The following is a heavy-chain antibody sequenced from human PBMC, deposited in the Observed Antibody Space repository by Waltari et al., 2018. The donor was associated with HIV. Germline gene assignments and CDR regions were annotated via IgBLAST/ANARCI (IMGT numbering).Heavy chain of an antibody. V-gene: IGHV3-74*01. J-gene: IGHJ4*02. D-gene: IGHD5-12*01. Sequence: EVQLVESGGGLVQPGGSLRLSCAASGYTFSGFWMHWVRQAPGKGLVWVSNINREGSSTSDADSVKGRFTISRDNAKNTLYLQMNSLRAEDTAVYYCARFSLSRDGYKLDYWGQGTLVTVSS. CDR1: GYTFSGFW. CDR3: ARFSLSRDGYKLDY. CDR2: INREGSST.